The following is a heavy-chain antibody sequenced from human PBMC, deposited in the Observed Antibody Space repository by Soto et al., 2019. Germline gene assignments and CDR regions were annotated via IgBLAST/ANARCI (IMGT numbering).Heavy chain of an antibody. D-gene: IGHD1-26*01. CDR1: GFTFSNAW. V-gene: IGHV3-15*01. J-gene: IGHJ6*02. CDR3: TTEDTRYSGSYGEDYYYYGMDV. Sequence: GGSLRLSCAASGFTFSNAWMSWVRQAPGKGLEWVGRIKSKTDGGTTDYAAPVKGRFTISRDDSKNTLYLQMNSLKTEDTAVYYCTTEDTRYSGSYGEDYYYYGMDVWGQGTTVTVSS. CDR2: IKSKTDGGTT.